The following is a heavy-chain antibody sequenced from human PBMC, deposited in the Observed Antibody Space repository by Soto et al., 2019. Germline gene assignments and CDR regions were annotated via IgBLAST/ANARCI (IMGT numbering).Heavy chain of an antibody. CDR1: GDSISSVGFS. D-gene: IGHD1-26*01. V-gene: IGHV4-30-2*01. CDR3: VREATSTGWFHX. Sequence: SSDTLSLTFAVSGDSISSVGFSWTWIQQPPGKGLELIGYIYHTGNTSYNPSLESRLTMSIDTSKNQFSLKLTSVTAADTAVYYCVREATSTGWFHXWGQGTLVTVSX. J-gene: IGHJ5*02. CDR2: IYHTGNT.